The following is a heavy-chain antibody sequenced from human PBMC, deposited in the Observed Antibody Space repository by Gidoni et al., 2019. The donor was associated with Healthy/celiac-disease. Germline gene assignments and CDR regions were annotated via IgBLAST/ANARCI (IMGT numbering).Heavy chain of an antibody. Sequence: QVQLQQWGAGLLKPSETLSLTCAVYGGSFSGYYWIRIRQPPGKGLEWIGEINHSGSPNYNPSLKSRVTISVDTSKNQFSLKLSSVTAADTAVYYCARGREYYDFWSGYYSSDWFDPWGQGTLVTVSS. CDR2: INHSGSP. CDR1: GGSFSGYY. V-gene: IGHV4-34*01. D-gene: IGHD3-3*01. CDR3: ARGREYYDFWSGYYSSDWFDP. J-gene: IGHJ5*02.